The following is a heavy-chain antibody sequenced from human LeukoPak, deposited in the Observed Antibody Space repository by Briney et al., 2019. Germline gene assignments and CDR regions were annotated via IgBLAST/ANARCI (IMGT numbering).Heavy chain of an antibody. J-gene: IGHJ6*03. CDR3: ARIAAAVRRYYYYYMDV. D-gene: IGHD6-13*01. Sequence: SETLSLTCTVSGGSISSSSYYWGWIRQPPGKGLEWIGSIYYSGSTYYNPSLKSRVTISVDTSKNQFSLKLSSVTAADTAVYYCARIAAAVRRYYYYYMDVWGKGTTVTVSS. CDR2: IYYSGST. CDR1: GGSISSSSYY. V-gene: IGHV4-39*01.